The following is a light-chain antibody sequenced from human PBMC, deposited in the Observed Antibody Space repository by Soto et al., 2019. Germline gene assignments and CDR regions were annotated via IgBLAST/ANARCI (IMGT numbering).Light chain of an antibody. CDR2: EVN. CDR1: SSDIGAYDY. Sequence: QSVLTQPASVSGSPGQSITISCTGTSSDIGAYDYVSWYQLHPGKAPKLMISEVNNRPSGVSNRFSGSKSGNTAYLTISGLQVEDEAEYFCCSFTTTSAHVFGTGTKVTVL. V-gene: IGLV2-14*01. CDR3: CSFTTTSAHV. J-gene: IGLJ1*01.